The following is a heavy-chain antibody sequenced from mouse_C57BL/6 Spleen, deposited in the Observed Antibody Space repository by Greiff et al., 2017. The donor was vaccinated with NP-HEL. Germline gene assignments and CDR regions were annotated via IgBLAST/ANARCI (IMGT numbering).Heavy chain of an antibody. V-gene: IGHV1-15*01. Sequence: VQLQQSGAELVRPGASVTLSCKASGYTFTDYEMHWVKQTPVHGLEWIGAIDPETGGTAYNQKFKGKAILTADKSSSTAYMELCSLTSEDSAVYYCTRNDGYSYYFDYWGQGTTLTVSS. CDR2: IDPETGGT. CDR3: TRNDGYSYYFDY. J-gene: IGHJ2*01. CDR1: GYTFTDYE. D-gene: IGHD2-3*01.